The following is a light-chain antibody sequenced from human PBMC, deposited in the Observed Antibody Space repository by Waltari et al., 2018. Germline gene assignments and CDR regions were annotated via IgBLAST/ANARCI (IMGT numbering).Light chain of an antibody. V-gene: IGLV1-51*02. CDR3: GTWDTSLSAGM. CDR2: ENN. J-gene: IGLJ3*02. CDR1: STNLGNNS. Sequence: QSVLTQPPSVSAAPGQKVTIPCSGSSTNLGNNSVSWYQQLPGTAPKLLIYENNKRPSGIPDRFSGSKSGTSATLGITGLQTGDEADYYCGTWDTSLSAGMFGGGTKLTVL.